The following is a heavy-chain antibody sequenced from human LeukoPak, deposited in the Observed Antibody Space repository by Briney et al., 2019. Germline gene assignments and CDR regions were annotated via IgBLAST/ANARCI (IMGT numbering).Heavy chain of an antibody. J-gene: IGHJ4*02. CDR1: GFTVSSSH. D-gene: IGHD1-26*01. CDR3: ARGQSYYPY. CDR2: IYSGGST. V-gene: IGHV3-66*01. Sequence: GGSLRLSCAASGFTVSSSHMTWVRQAPGKGLECVSLIYSGGSTYYSDSVKGRFTISRDNSKNTPYLHMNSLRAEDTAVYYCARGQSYYPYWGQGTLVTVSS.